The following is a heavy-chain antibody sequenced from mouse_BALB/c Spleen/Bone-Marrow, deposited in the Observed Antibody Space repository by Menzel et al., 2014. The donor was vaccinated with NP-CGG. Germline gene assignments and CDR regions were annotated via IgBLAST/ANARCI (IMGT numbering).Heavy chain of an antibody. D-gene: IGHD3-2*02. J-gene: IGHJ2*01. CDR3: ARSRLRGYYFDY. Sequence: EVKVVESGGGLVQPGGSRKLSCAASGFTFSSFGMHWVRQAPEKGLEWVAYISSGSSTIYYADTLKGRFTISRDNPKNTLFLQMTSLRSEDTAMYYCARSRLRGYYFDYWGQGTTLTVSS. V-gene: IGHV5-17*02. CDR2: ISSGSSTI. CDR1: GFTFSSFG.